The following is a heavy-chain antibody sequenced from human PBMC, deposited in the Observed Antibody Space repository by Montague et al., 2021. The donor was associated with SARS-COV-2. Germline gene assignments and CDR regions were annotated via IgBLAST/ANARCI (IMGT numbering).Heavy chain of an antibody. J-gene: IGHJ4*02. CDR2: VHYTGST. CDR3: ARAQNICFIANCVNYFDL. V-gene: IGHV4-59*01. Sequence: ETLSLTCEVSGGSIRSYYWSWIRQSPGKGLEWIGYVHYTGSTKYNPSLKTRVTLSLDTPKNHFSLRLNSVTAADTAVYYCARAQNICFIANCVNYFDLWGLGALVSVSS. D-gene: IGHD1-1*01. CDR1: GGSIRSYY.